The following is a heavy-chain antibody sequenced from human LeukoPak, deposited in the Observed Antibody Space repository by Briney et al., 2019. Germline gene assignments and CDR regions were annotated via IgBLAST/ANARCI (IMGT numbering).Heavy chain of an antibody. V-gene: IGHV3-11*01. CDR3: ARPNVYSSSWYYFDY. CDR2: ISSSGSTI. Sequence: GGSLRLSCAASGFTFSDYYMSWIRQAPGKGLEWVTYISSSGSTIYYADSVKGRFTISRDNAKNSLYLQMNSLRAEDTAVYYCARPNVYSSSWYYFDYWGQGTLVTVSS. D-gene: IGHD6-13*01. CDR1: GFTFSDYY. J-gene: IGHJ4*02.